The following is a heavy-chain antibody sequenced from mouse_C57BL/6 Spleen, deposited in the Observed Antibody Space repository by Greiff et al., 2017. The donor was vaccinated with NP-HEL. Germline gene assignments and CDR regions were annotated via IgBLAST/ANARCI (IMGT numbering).Heavy chain of an antibody. CDR3: ARSYYGSRVDY. Sequence: VQLLQPGAELVQPGASVKMSCKASGYTFTSYWITWVKQRPGQGLEWIGDIYPGSGSTNYNEKFKSKATLTVDTSSSTAYMQLSSLTSEDSAVYYCARSYYGSRVDYWGQGTTLTVSS. CDR2: IYPGSGST. J-gene: IGHJ2*01. CDR1: GYTFTSYW. D-gene: IGHD1-1*01. V-gene: IGHV1-55*01.